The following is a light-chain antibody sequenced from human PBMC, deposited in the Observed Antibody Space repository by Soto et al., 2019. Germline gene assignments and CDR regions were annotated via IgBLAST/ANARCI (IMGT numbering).Light chain of an antibody. CDR1: RNINRK. CDR2: GAS. V-gene: IGKV3-15*01. J-gene: IGKJ4*01. Sequence: EILMTQSPVTLSVSPGDRVTLSCRASRNINRKVAWYQQKPGQAPRLLISGASTRATGIPTRFSGSGSGTEFTLTISNLQSEDFEVYYCQQYYDYPPLIFGGGTKVEIK. CDR3: QQYYDYPPLI.